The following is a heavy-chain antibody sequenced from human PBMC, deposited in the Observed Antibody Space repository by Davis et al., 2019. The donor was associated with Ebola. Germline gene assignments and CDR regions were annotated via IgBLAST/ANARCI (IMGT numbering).Heavy chain of an antibody. D-gene: IGHD4-17*01. CDR1: GASISSSTYY. J-gene: IGHJ4*02. V-gene: IGHV4-39*07. CDR3: ARVDYGDTWAFDY. CDR2: IYYSGST. Sequence: GSLRLSCTVSGASISSSTYYWGWIRQPPGKGLEWIGSIYYSGSTYYNPSLKSRVTISVDTSKNQFSLKLSSVTAADTAVYYCARVDYGDTWAFDYWGQGTLVTVSS.